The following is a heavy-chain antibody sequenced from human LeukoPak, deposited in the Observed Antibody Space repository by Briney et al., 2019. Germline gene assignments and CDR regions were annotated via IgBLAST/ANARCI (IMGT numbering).Heavy chain of an antibody. CDR2: IYSGGST. D-gene: IGHD3-16*01. Sequence: ETLSLTCTVSGGSISSYYWSWIRQPPGKGLEWVSVIYSGGSTYYADSVKGRFTISRDNSKNTLYLQMNSLRAEDTAVYYCARLGAGPNDAFDIWGQGTVVTVSS. V-gene: IGHV3-66*01. CDR3: ARLGAGPNDAFDI. J-gene: IGHJ3*02. CDR1: GGSISSYY.